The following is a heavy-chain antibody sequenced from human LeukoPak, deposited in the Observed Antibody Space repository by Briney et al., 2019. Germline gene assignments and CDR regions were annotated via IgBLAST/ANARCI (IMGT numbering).Heavy chain of an antibody. CDR2: ISYDGSNK. D-gene: IGHD5-18*01. V-gene: IGHV3-30*18. CDR3: AKGPEDTAMPWGEDY. J-gene: IGHJ4*02. Sequence: GGSLRLSCAASGFTFSSYGMHWVRQAPGKGLEWVAVISYDGSNKYYADSVKGRFTISRDNSKNTLYLQMNSLRAEDTAVYYCAKGPEDTAMPWGEDYWGQGTLVTVSS. CDR1: GFTFSSYG.